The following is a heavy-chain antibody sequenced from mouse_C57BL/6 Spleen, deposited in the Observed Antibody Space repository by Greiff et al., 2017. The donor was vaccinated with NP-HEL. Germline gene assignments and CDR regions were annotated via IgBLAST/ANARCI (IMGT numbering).Heavy chain of an antibody. CDR3: ARRVYYGYFDY. J-gene: IGHJ2*01. D-gene: IGHD2-1*01. CDR2: ITTGSGGT. Sequence: QVQLQQSGAELVRPGTSVKVSCKASGYAFTNYLLEWVKQRPGPGLEWIGVITTGSGGTNYNEKFKGKATLTADKSSSTAYMQLSSLTSEDSAVYFCARRVYYGYFDYWGQGTTLTVSS. V-gene: IGHV1-54*01. CDR1: GYAFTNYL.